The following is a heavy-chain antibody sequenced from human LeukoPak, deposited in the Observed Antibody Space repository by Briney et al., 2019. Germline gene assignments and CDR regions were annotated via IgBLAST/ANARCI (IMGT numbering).Heavy chain of an antibody. D-gene: IGHD6-13*01. J-gene: IGHJ5*02. CDR2: IYYSGST. CDR1: GGSISSYY. Sequence: SETLSLTCTVSGGSISSYYWSWIRQPPGKGLEWIGYIYYSGSTNYNPSLKSRVTISVDTSKNQFSLKLSSVTAADTAVYYCARTIPGIAAAGTPWGQGTLVTVSS. V-gene: IGHV4-59*12. CDR3: ARTIPGIAAAGTP.